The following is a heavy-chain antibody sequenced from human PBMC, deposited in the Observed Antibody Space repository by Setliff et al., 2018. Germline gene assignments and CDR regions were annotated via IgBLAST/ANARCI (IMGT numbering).Heavy chain of an antibody. V-gene: IGHV1-69*13. D-gene: IGHD3-10*01. Sequence: GASVKVSCKASGGTFSSYAISWVRQAPGQGLEWMGGIIPIFGTANYAQKFQGRVTITADESTSTAYMELSSLRSEDTAVYYCASPFGLGFDYYYYGMDVWGQGTTVTVSS. CDR3: ASPFGLGFDYYYYGMDV. CDR2: IIPIFGTA. CDR1: GGTFSSYA. J-gene: IGHJ6*02.